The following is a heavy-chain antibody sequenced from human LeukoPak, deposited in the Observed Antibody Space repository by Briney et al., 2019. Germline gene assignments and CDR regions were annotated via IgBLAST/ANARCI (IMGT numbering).Heavy chain of an antibody. V-gene: IGHV1-8*03. J-gene: IGHJ4*02. CDR1: GYTFTSYD. CDR3: AGDSLSPPQGDS. Sequence: ASVKVSCKASGYTFTSYDINWVRQATGQGLEWMGWMNPNSGNTGYAQKFQGRVTITRNTSISTAYMELSSLRAEDTAVYYCAGDSLSPPQGDSWGQGTLVTVSS. D-gene: IGHD2/OR15-2a*01. CDR2: MNPNSGNT.